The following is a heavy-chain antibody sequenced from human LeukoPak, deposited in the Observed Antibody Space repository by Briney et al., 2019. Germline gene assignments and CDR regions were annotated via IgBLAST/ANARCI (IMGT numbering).Heavy chain of an antibody. J-gene: IGHJ5*02. CDR1: GYTFTGYY. V-gene: IGHV1-2*02. D-gene: IGHD3-10*02. Sequence: AASVKVSCKASGYTFTGYYMHWVRQAPGQGLEWMGWINPNSGGTNYAQKFQGRVTMTRDTSISTAYMELSGLRSDDTAVYYCAREATMLTNWFDPWGQGTLVTVSS. CDR2: INPNSGGT. CDR3: AREATMLTNWFDP.